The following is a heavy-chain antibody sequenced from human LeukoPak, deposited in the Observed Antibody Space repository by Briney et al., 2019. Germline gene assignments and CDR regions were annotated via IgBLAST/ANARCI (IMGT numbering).Heavy chain of an antibody. Sequence: GGSLRLSCAASGFPFSTYAMSWVRQAPGKGLEWVSSISGSGTSTYYADSVKGRFTISRDNSKNTLYVQMNSLRAEDTALYYCAKDPGNDYGDYDWGQGTLVTVSS. CDR3: AKDPGNDYGDYD. CDR1: GFPFSTYA. J-gene: IGHJ4*02. D-gene: IGHD4-17*01. V-gene: IGHV3-23*01. CDR2: ISGSGTST.